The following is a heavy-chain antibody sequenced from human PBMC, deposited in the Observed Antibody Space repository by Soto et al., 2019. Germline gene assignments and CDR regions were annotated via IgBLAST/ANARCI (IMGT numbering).Heavy chain of an antibody. Sequence: PSETLSLTCSVSGDSISSSTYYWGWMRQPPGKGLEWIASFFYNGNTYYNPSLKSRVTIFVDTSKNTLYLQMSSLRAEDTAVYYCARVHSSSYHYFDYWGQGTLVTVSS. CDR1: GDSISSSTYY. V-gene: IGHV4-39*02. CDR3: ARVHSSSYHYFDY. CDR2: FFYNGNT. J-gene: IGHJ4*02. D-gene: IGHD6-13*01.